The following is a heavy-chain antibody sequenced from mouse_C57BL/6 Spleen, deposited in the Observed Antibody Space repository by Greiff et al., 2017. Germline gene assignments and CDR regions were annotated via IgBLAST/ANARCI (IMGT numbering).Heavy chain of an antibody. D-gene: IGHD4-1*01. Sequence: QVQLQQSGAELARPGASVKLSCKASGYTFTSYGISWVKQRTGQGLEWIGEIYPRSGNTYYNEKFKGKATLTADKSSSTAYMELRSLTSEDSAVXFCARGGNWDVGEYYFDYWGQGTTLTVSS. CDR1: GYTFTSYG. J-gene: IGHJ2*01. V-gene: IGHV1-81*01. CDR3: ARGGNWDVGEYYFDY. CDR2: IYPRSGNT.